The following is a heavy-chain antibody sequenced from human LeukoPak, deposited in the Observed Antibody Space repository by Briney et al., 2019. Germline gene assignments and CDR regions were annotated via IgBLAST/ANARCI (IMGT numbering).Heavy chain of an antibody. Sequence: SETLSLTCAVYGGSFRNYYWTWIRQSPGKGLEWIGEINHDGITNYNPPLKSRVTISADTSKNQFSLNLNSVTVADIAVYYCATYTCSGGSCYGYYVDVWGNGTTVTVSS. CDR2: INHDGIT. J-gene: IGHJ6*03. CDR3: ATYTCSGGSCYGYYVDV. V-gene: IGHV4-34*01. D-gene: IGHD2-15*01. CDR1: GGSFRNYY.